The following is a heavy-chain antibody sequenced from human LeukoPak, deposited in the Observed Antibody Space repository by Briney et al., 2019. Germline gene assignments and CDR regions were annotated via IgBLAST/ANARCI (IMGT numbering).Heavy chain of an antibody. V-gene: IGHV4-34*01. CDR3: ARGRGTYYYGSGSYPYYFDY. Sequence: SETLSLTCTVSGGSISSYYWSWIRQPPGKGLEWIGEINHSGSTNYNPSLKSRVTISVDTSKNQFSLKLSSVTAADTAVYYCARGRGTYYYGSGSYPYYFDYWGQGTLVTVSS. CDR1: GGSISSYY. D-gene: IGHD3-10*01. CDR2: INHSGST. J-gene: IGHJ4*02.